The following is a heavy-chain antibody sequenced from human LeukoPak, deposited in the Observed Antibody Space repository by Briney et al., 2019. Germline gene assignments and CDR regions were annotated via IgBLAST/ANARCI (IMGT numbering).Heavy chain of an antibody. CDR3: AKDRYRRYCTNGVCGVYYYYGMDV. V-gene: IGHV3-23*03. Sequence: GGSLRLSCAASGFTFSSYSMSWVRQAPGKGLEWVSVIYSGGSTYYADSVKGRFTISRHNSKNTLYLQMNSLRAEDTAVYYCAKDRYRRYCTNGVCGVYYYYGMDVWGQGTTVTVSS. D-gene: IGHD2-8*01. J-gene: IGHJ6*02. CDR1: GFTFSSYS. CDR2: IYSGGST.